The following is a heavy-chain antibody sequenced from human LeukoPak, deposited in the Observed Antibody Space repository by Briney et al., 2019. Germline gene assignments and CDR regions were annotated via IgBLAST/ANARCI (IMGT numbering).Heavy chain of an antibody. CDR1: GFTFSSYA. J-gene: IGHJ4*02. D-gene: IGHD2-2*01. V-gene: IGHV3-30-3*01. CDR2: ISYDGSNK. Sequence: GGSLRLSSAASGFTFSSYAMHWVRQAPGKGLEWVAVISYDGSNKYYADSVKGRFTISRDNSKNTLYLQMNSLRAEDTAVYYCATSRSPRYFDYWGQGTLVTVSS. CDR3: ATSRSPRYFDY.